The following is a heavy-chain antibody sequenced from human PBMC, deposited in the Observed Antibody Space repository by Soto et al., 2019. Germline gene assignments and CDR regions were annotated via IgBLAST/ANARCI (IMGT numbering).Heavy chain of an antibody. CDR3: ARKVQGCTSLPDYSYFDL. CDR2: ISGGGDAP. CDR1: GFTFINYA. V-gene: IGHV3-23*01. D-gene: IGHD2-2*01. J-gene: IGHJ2*01. Sequence: EVQLLESGGGLVQPGGSLRLSCAGSGFTFINYAMNWVRQAPGKGLEWVSTISGGGDAPFFADSVRGRFTIYRDNSKNTVTLQMTNLGVDGPAVYFYARKVQGCTSLPDYSYFDLWGRGTLVTVSS.